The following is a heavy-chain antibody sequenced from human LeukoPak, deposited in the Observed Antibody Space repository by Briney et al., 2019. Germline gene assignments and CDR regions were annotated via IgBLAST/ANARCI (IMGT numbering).Heavy chain of an antibody. J-gene: IGHJ4*02. CDR1: GGTFSSYA. V-gene: IGHV1-69*13. D-gene: IGHD6-13*01. CDR3: ARLVGAAAGRGVDY. Sequence: SVEVSCKASGGTFSSYAISWVRQAPGQGLEWMGGIIPIFGTANYAQKFQGRVTITADESTSTAYMELSSLRSEDTAVYYCARLVGAAAGRGVDYWGQGTLVTVSS. CDR2: IIPIFGTA.